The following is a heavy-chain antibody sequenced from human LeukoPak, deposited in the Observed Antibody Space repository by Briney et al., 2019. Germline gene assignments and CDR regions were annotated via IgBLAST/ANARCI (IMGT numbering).Heavy chain of an antibody. Sequence: SETLSLTCAVYGGSFSGYYWSWIRQPPGKGLEWIGEINHSGSTNYNPSLKSRVTISVDTSKNQFSLKLSSVTAADTAVYYCARALRATFDPFDYWGQGTLVTVSS. CDR2: INHSGST. J-gene: IGHJ4*02. CDR1: GGSFSGYY. D-gene: IGHD3-16*01. V-gene: IGHV4-34*01. CDR3: ARALRATFDPFDY.